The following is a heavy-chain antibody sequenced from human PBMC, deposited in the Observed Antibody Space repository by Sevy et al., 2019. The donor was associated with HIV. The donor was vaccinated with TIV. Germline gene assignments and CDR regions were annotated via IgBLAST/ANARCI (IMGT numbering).Heavy chain of an antibody. D-gene: IGHD3-9*01. CDR2: IYSGGST. V-gene: IGHV3-66*01. CDR3: ARDTNYDISGGLDY. J-gene: IGHJ4*02. Sequence: GGSLRLSCAASGFTVSSNYMSWVRQAPGKGLEWVSVIYSGGSTYYADSVKGRFTISRDNSKNTLYLQMNSLRAEDTAIYYCARDTNYDISGGLDYWGQGTLVTVSS. CDR1: GFTVSSNY.